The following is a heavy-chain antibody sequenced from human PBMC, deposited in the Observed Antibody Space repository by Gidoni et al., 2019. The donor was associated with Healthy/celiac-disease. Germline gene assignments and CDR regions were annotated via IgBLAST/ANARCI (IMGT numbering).Heavy chain of an antibody. CDR2: IKQDGSEK. V-gene: IGHV3-7*01. CDR3: ARGLTGWGY. D-gene: IGHD1-26*01. J-gene: IGHJ4*02. Sequence: EVQLVESGGGLVQPGGSLRLSCAASVFTFSSYWLSWVRQAPGKGLEWVANIKQDGSEKYYVDSVKGRFTISRDNAKNSLYLQMNSLRAEDTAVYYCARGLTGWGYWGQGTLVTVSS. CDR1: VFTFSSYW.